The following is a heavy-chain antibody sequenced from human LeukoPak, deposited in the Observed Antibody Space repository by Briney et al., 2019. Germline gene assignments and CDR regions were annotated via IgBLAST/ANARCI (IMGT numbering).Heavy chain of an antibody. CDR3: AKGPSTWDF. J-gene: IGHJ4*02. CDR2: ITASGDTT. V-gene: IGHV3-23*01. CDR1: GFTFSNSA. Sequence: GGSLRLSCAASGFTFSNSAMSWVRQAPGKGLEWVSAITASGDTTCYADSVRGRFTISRDNSKNTLYLQMSSLRAEDTAVYYCAKGPSTWDFWGQGTLVTVSS.